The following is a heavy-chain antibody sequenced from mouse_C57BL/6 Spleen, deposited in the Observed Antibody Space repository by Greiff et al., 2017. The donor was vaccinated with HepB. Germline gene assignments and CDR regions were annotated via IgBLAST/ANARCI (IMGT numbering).Heavy chain of an antibody. CDR2: IYPRDGST. CDR1: GYTFTSYD. D-gene: IGHD2-5*01. V-gene: IGHV1-85*01. J-gene: IGHJ3*01. CDR3: ARERTYYSNWFAY. Sequence: QVQLKESGPELVKPGASVKLSCKASGYTFTSYDINWVKQRPGQGLEWIGWIYPRDGSTKYNEKFKGKATLTVDTSSSTAYMELHSLTSEDSAVYFCARERTYYSNWFAYWGQGTLVTVSA.